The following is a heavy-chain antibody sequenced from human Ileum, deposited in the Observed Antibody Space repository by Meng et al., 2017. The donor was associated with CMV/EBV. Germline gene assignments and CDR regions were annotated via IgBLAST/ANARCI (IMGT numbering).Heavy chain of an antibody. CDR1: VDSGSSNTYS. D-gene: IGHD3-10*01. CDR3: NRGTAGGYYFDY. J-gene: IGHJ4*02. V-gene: IGHV6-1*02. Sequence: QAEVQQQRPGLGKAKQTQTRPSTSFVDSGSSNTYSWNWIRQAPAKGLEWIGRIYSSCTTNYNTAQAMKIPLTVNTYTTKFSFSLNVETATHKAADLYVCNRGTAGGYYFDYWGQGTLVTVSS. CDR2: IYSSCTTNY.